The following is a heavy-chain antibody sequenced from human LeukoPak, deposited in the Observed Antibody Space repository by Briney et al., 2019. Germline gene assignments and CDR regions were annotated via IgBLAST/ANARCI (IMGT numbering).Heavy chain of an antibody. D-gene: IGHD4-17*01. V-gene: IGHV3-48*02. J-gene: IGHJ4*02. Sequence: PGGSLRLSCAASGFTFSSYNINWVRQAPGKGLEWVSYISRSSSSKYYADSVKGRFTISRDNAKKLVYLQMNSLGDEDTAVYRCARDYGDHGEYFDCWGQGTLVTVSS. CDR1: GFTFSSYN. CDR2: ISRSSSSK. CDR3: ARDYGDHGEYFDC.